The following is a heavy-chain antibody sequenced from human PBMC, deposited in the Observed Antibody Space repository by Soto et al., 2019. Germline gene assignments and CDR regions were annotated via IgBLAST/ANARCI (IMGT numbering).Heavy chain of an antibody. Sequence: PSETLSLTCTVSGGSISSYYWSWIRQPPGKGLEWIGYIYYTGSTNYNPSLKSRVTILVDTSKNQFSLKLSSVTAADTAVYYCARHATFYYYDYWGQGTLVTVSS. CDR3: ARHATFYYYDY. J-gene: IGHJ4*02. V-gene: IGHV4-59*08. CDR1: GGSISSYY. CDR2: IYYTGST.